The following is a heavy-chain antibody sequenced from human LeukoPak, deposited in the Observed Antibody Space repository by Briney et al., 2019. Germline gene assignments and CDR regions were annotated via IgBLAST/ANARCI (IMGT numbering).Heavy chain of an antibody. CDR3: ANPVTQNSGWYVNGDY. Sequence: PGGSLRLSCAASGFTFSSYSMNWVRQAPGKGLEWVSYISSSSSTIYYADSVKGRFTISRDNSRNTLYLQMNNLRAEDTAVYFCANPVTQNSGWYVNGDYWGQGTLVTVSS. V-gene: IGHV3-48*01. CDR2: ISSSSSTI. J-gene: IGHJ4*02. D-gene: IGHD6-19*01. CDR1: GFTFSSYS.